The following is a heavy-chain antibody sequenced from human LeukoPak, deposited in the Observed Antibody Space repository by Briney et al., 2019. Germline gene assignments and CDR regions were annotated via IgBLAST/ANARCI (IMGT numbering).Heavy chain of an antibody. V-gene: IGHV3-21*04. D-gene: IGHD6-13*01. CDR3: AKDRGGMTFDP. J-gene: IGHJ5*02. CDR1: GFTFSSYS. Sequence: GGSLRLSCAASGFTFSSYSMNWVRQAPGKGLEWVSSISGSRSYIYYADSVKGRFTISRHNAKNSLYLQMNSLRAEDTAVYYCAKDRGGMTFDPWGQGTLVTVSS. CDR2: ISGSRSYI.